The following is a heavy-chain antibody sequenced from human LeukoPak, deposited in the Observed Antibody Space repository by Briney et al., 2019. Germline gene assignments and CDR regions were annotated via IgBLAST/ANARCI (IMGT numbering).Heavy chain of an antibody. CDR1: GFTFSSYE. D-gene: IGHD1-26*01. Sequence: PGGSLRLSCAASGFTFSSYEMNWVRQAPGKGLEWVSYISSSGSTIYYADSVKGRFTISRDNAKTSLYLQMNSLRAEDTAVYYCARDQKVGEPSGFDYWGQGTLVTVSS. J-gene: IGHJ4*02. CDR3: ARDQKVGEPSGFDY. CDR2: ISSSGSTI. V-gene: IGHV3-48*03.